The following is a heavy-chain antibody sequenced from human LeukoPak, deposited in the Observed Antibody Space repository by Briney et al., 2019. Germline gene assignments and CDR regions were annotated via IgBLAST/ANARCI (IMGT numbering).Heavy chain of an antibody. V-gene: IGHV1-18*01. CDR1: GYTFTSYG. CDR2: ISAYNGNT. Sequence: GASVKVSCKASGYTFTSYGISWVRQAPGQGLEWMGWISAYNGNTNYAQKLQGRVTMNTDTSTSTAYMELRSLRSDDTAVYYCASTPIVVVPAAIPYYYYYGMDVWGQGTTVTVSS. D-gene: IGHD2-2*02. CDR3: ASTPIVVVPAAIPYYYYYGMDV. J-gene: IGHJ6*02.